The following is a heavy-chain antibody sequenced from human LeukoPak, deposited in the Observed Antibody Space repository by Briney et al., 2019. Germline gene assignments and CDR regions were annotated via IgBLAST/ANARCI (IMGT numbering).Heavy chain of an antibody. J-gene: IGHJ6*03. CDR3: ARTTYYDFWSAKIYYYMDV. CDR2: INHSGST. D-gene: IGHD3-3*01. Sequence: PSETLSLTCAVYGGSFSGYYWSWIRQPPGKELEWIGEINHSGSTNYNPSLKSRVTISVDTSKNQFSLKLSSVTAADTAVYYCARTTYYDFWSAKIYYYMDVWGKGTTVTVSS. V-gene: IGHV4-34*01. CDR1: GGSFSGYY.